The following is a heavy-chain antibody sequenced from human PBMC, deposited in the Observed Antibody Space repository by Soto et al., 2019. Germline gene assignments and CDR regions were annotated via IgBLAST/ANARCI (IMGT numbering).Heavy chain of an antibody. Sequence: SETLSLTCTVSGGSISSYYWSWIRQPPGKGLEWIGYIYYSGSTNYNPSLRSRVTISVDTSKNQFSLKLSSVTAAETAAYSGASFYVAIYCSGGSCKPDYWGQGTLVTVSS. D-gene: IGHD2-15*01. CDR3: ASFYVAIYCSGGSCKPDY. CDR1: GGSISSYY. V-gene: IGHV4-59*01. J-gene: IGHJ4*02. CDR2: IYYSGST.